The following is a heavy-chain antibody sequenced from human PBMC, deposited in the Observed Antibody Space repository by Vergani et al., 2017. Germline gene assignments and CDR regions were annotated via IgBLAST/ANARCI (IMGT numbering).Heavy chain of an antibody. J-gene: IGHJ4*02. D-gene: IGHD1-1*01. Sequence: QVQLQESGPGLVKPSETLSLTCTVSGGSISSYYWSWIRQPPGKGLEWIGYIYYSGSTNYNPSLKSRVTISVDTSKNQFSLKLSSVTAADTAVYYCARTLPPKTGTTPPYFDYWGQGTLVTVSS. CDR2: IYYSGST. CDR3: ARTLPPKTGTTPPYFDY. CDR1: GGSISSYY. V-gene: IGHV4-59*01.